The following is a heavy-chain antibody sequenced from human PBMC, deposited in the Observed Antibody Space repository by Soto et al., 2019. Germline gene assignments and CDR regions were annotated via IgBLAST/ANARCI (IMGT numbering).Heavy chain of an antibody. J-gene: IGHJ5*02. CDR2: VYHSGST. V-gene: IGHV4-4*02. Sequence: QVQMQESGPGLVKPSGTLSLTCAVSGGSISRSNWWSWVRQPPGKGLEWIGEVYHSGSTNYNPSLKSRVTILVDKSKNQFSLKLSSVTAADTAVYYCARGSSTNWFDPWGQGTLVTVSS. CDR1: GGSISRSNW. CDR3: ARGSSTNWFDP. D-gene: IGHD1-1*01.